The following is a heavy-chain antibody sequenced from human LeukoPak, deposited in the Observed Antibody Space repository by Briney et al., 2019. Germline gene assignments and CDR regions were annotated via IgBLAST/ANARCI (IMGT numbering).Heavy chain of an antibody. J-gene: IGHJ4*02. CDR2: ISGGGNT. V-gene: IGHV3-23*01. Sequence: GGSLRLSCAASGFTFSSYDMSWVRQAPGKGLEWVSGISGGGNTFYSDAVKGRFTISRDNSKDTLYLQMNSLRAEDTAVYYCAKDRVAGYSCGDYWGQGTLVTVSS. D-gene: IGHD5-18*01. CDR1: GFTFSSYD. CDR3: AKDRVAGYSCGDY.